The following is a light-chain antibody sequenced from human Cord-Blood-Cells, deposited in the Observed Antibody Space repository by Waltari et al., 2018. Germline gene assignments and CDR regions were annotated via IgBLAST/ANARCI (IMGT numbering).Light chain of an antibody. J-gene: IGKJ2*01. V-gene: IGKV1-5*03. CDR2: KAS. CDR3: QQYNSYPYT. CDR1: KLMSSW. Sequence: IQMIPPPSTLSASVGDRVTITCRASKLMSSWLACYQQKPGKAPKLLIYKASSLESGVASRISGSGAGTEFTLTISMLQPDDFATYCCQQYNSYPYTFGQGTKLEIK.